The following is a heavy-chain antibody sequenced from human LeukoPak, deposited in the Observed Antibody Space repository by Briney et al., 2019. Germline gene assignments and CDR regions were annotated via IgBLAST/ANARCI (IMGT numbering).Heavy chain of an antibody. J-gene: IGHJ4*02. D-gene: IGHD1-1*01. CDR1: GGSISSSSYY. Sequence: SETQSLTCTVSGGSISSSSYYWGWIRQPPGKGLEWIGSIYYSGSTYYNPSLKSRVTIYVDTSKNQFSLNLNSVTAADTAVYYCARRNRGVGTSPDYWGQGTLVTVSS. V-gene: IGHV4-39*01. CDR2: IYYSGST. CDR3: ARRNRGVGTSPDY.